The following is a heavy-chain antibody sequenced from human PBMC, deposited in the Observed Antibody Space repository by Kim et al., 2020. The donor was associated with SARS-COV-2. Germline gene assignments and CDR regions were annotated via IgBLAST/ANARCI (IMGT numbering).Heavy chain of an antibody. CDR2: IYPGDADT. CDR3: ARGRVYRDYDF. CDR1: GYNFTNYW. V-gene: IGHV5-51*01. Sequence: GESLKISCQASGYNFTNYWVAWVRQKPGKGLEWLGYIYPGDADTKYGPSFRGLVAITADKSTATAFLHWKNLRASDSAMYYCARGRVYRDYDFWCQGTLV. J-gene: IGHJ4*02. D-gene: IGHD3-16*01.